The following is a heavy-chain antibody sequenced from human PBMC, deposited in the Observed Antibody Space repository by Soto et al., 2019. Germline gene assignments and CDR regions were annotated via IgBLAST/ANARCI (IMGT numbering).Heavy chain of an antibody. CDR1: GYTFTSYG. CDR3: ARDISRALSSGYATPRLYYYGMDV. Sequence: ASVKVSCKASGYTFTSYGISWVRQAPGQGLEWMGWISAYNGNTNYAQKLQGRVNMTTDTSTSTAYMELRSLRSDDTAVYYCARDISRALSSGYATPRLYYYGMDVWGQGTTVTVSS. J-gene: IGHJ6*02. CDR2: ISAYNGNT. V-gene: IGHV1-18*01. D-gene: IGHD5-12*01.